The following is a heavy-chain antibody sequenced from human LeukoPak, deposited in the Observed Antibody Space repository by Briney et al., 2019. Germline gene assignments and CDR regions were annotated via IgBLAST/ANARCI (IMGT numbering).Heavy chain of an antibody. CDR3: ARDGLRRPPTPYCGGDCPLDY. J-gene: IGHJ4*02. CDR1: GFTFSTYS. V-gene: IGHV3-20*04. CDR2: TNWDGGRT. Sequence: GGSLRLSCAASGFTFSTYSMNWVRQAPGKGLEWVSGTNWDGGRTGYADSVKGRFTISRDNAKNSLYLQMNSLRVEDTAMYYCARDGLRRPPTPYCGGDCPLDYWGQGTLVSVSS. D-gene: IGHD2-21*02.